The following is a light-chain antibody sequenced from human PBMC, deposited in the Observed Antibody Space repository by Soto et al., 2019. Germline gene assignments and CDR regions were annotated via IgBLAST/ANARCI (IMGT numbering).Light chain of an antibody. Sequence: IVLTQPTTTLSLSPGERATLSCRASQSVSTYLAWYQQKPGQAPRLLIYGASNRATGVPVRFSGGGAGTDFTLTISILEPEDCAVYHGQHYGSLLWTFCQLAKV. V-gene: IGKV3-20*01. CDR1: QSVSTY. J-gene: IGKJ1*01. CDR3: QHYGSLLWT. CDR2: GAS.